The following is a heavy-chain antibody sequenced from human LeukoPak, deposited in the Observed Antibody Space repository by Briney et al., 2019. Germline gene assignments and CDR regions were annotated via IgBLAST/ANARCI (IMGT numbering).Heavy chain of an antibody. CDR3: ARVFLERLTSGYFDN. V-gene: IGHV3-30-3*01. CDR1: GFAFSSYW. CDR2: ISYDGRQK. D-gene: IGHD3-3*01. J-gene: IGHJ4*02. Sequence: GGSLRLSCAASGFAFSSYWMGWVRQAPGKGLEWVAVISYDGRQKYYGDSVKGRFTISRDNPKNTLYLQMNSLRDDDTAVNYCARVFLERLTSGYFDNWGQGTLVTVSP.